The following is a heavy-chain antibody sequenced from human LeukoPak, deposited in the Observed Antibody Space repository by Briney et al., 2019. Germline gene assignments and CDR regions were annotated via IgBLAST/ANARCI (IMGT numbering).Heavy chain of an antibody. Sequence: GRSLRPSCAASGFTLSSYAMSSVRQAPATVMAWDSAISGSGGSTYYADSVKGRFTISRDNAKNSLYLQMNSLRAEDTAVYYCTRGGAVAGNNYFDYWGQGTLVTVSS. V-gene: IGHV3-23*01. D-gene: IGHD6-19*01. CDR2: ISGSGGST. CDR1: GFTLSSYA. J-gene: IGHJ4*02. CDR3: TRGGAVAGNNYFDY.